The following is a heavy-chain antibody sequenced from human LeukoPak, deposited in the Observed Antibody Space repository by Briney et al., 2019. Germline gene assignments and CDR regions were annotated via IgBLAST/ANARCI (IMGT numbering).Heavy chain of an antibody. V-gene: IGHV3-23*01. Sequence: GGSLRLSCVASGVTLSNYAMSWARQAPGKGLEWVSGISSSGSGGNTYYADSVKGRFTISGDSSRNTLFLHMNTLRAEDTAIYYCAKDRTVGASYWYFDLWAVAPWSLSPQ. J-gene: IGHJ2*01. CDR2: ISSSGSGGNT. CDR3: AKDRTVGASYWYFDL. D-gene: IGHD1-26*01. CDR1: GVTLSNYA.